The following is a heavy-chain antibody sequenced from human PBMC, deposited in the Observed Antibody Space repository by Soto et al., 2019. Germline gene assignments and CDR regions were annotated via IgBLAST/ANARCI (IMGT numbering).Heavy chain of an antibody. V-gene: IGHV3-21*04. D-gene: IGHD3-3*01. J-gene: IGHJ4*02. CDR2: ISGSNSNI. CDR1: GFTFSSYS. CDR3: ARWSYLDY. Sequence: GGSLRLSCAASGFTFSSYSMNWVRQAPGKGLEWVSSISGSNSNIFYADSVKGRFSISRDTSQSTLYLQMNSLRADDTAMYYCARWSYLDYWGQGTRVTVSS.